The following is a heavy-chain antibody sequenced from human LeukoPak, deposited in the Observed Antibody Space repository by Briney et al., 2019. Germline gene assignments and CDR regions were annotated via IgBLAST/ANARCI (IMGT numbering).Heavy chain of an antibody. CDR2: INHSGST. CDR3: ARVLTIFGVVKGMDV. J-gene: IGHJ6*03. D-gene: IGHD3-3*01. CDR1: GGSFSGYY. V-gene: IGHV4-34*01. Sequence: SETLSLTCAVYGGSFSGYYWSWIRQPPGKGLEWIGEINHSGSTNYNPSLKSRVTISVDTSKNQFSLKLSSVTAADTAVYYCARVLTIFGVVKGMDVWGKGTTVTVSS.